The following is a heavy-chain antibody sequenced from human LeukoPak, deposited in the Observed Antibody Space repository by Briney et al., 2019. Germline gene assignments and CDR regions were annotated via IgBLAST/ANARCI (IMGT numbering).Heavy chain of an antibody. Sequence: SETLSLTCAVYGVSFSGYYWSWIRQPPGKGLEWIGEINHSGSTNYNPSLKSRVTISVDTSKNQFSLKLSSVTAADTAVYYCARHPDVGTTDNWGQGTLVTVSS. D-gene: IGHD1-7*01. CDR2: INHSGST. CDR1: GVSFSGYY. CDR3: ARHPDVGTTDN. J-gene: IGHJ4*02. V-gene: IGHV4-34*01.